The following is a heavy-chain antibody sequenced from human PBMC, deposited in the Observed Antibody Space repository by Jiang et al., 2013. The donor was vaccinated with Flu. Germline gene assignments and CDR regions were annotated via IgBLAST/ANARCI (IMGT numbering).Heavy chain of an antibody. V-gene: IGHV4-34*01. CDR1: GGSFSGYY. D-gene: IGHD3-22*01. CDR3: ARGAKNYYDSSGYYSYYYYYGMDV. CDR2: INHSGST. J-gene: IGHJ6*02. Sequence: ELLKPSETLSLTCAVYGGSFSGYYWSWIRQPPGKGLEWIGEINHSGSTNYNPSLKSRVTISVDTSKNQFSLKLSSVTAADTAVYYCARGAKNYYDSSGYYSYYYYYGMDVWGQ.